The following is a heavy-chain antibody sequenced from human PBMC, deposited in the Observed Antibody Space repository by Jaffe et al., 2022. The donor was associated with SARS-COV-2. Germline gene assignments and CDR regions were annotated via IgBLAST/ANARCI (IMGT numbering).Heavy chain of an antibody. D-gene: IGHD3-22*01. Sequence: QVQLVQSGAEVKKPGASVKVSCKASGYTFTSYGISWVRQAPGQGLEWMGWISAYNGNTNYAQKLQGRVTMTTDTSTSTAYMELRSLRSDDTAVYYCAREVHDSSGYYQLYYYYYGMDVWGQGTTVTVSS. CDR1: GYTFTSYG. CDR3: AREVHDSSGYYQLYYYYYGMDV. CDR2: ISAYNGNT. J-gene: IGHJ6*02. V-gene: IGHV1-18*01.